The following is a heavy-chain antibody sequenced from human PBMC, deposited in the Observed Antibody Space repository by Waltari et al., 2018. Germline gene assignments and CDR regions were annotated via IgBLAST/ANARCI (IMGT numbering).Heavy chain of an antibody. CDR1: GFPFTDNW. Sequence: EVQLVESGGGLVQPGGSLRLSCAASGFPFTDNWMHWVRQAPGKGLVGGSHMNTDWRTTTYADSVKGRFTISRDNARNTLYLQMNSLTVEDTAVYYCTRDVPHQYFDSWGQGTLVTVSS. V-gene: IGHV3-74*01. J-gene: IGHJ4*02. CDR2: MNTDWRTT. D-gene: IGHD2-2*01. CDR3: TRDVPHQYFDS.